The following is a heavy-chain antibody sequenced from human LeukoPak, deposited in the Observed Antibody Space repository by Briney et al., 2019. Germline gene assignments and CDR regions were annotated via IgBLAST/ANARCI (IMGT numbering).Heavy chain of an antibody. V-gene: IGHV3-21*01. CDR1: GFTFSTYS. CDR3: AREYSRYFDY. CDR2: ISSSSSYI. J-gene: IGHJ4*02. D-gene: IGHD6-13*01. Sequence: GGSLRLSCAASGFTFSTYSMNWVRQPPGKGLEWVSSISSSSSYIYYADSVKGRFTISRDNAKNSLYLQMNSLRAEDTAVYYCAREYSRYFDYWGQGTLVTVSS.